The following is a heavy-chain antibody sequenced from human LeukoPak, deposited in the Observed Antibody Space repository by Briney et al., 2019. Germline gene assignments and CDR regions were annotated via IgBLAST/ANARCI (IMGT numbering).Heavy chain of an antibody. CDR2: INHSGST. CDR3: AREVLRSGWYGGEFDY. J-gene: IGHJ4*02. CDR1: GGSFSGYY. V-gene: IGHV4-34*01. D-gene: IGHD6-19*01. Sequence: SETLSLTCAVYGGSFSGYYWSWIRQPPGKGLEWIGEINHSGSTNYNPSLKSRVTISVDTSKNQFSLKLSSVTAADTAVYYCAREVLRSGWYGGEFDYWGQGTLVTVST.